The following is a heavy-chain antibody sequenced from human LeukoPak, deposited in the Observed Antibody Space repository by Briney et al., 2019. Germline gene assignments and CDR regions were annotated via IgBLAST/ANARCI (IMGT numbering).Heavy chain of an antibody. CDR2: INHSGST. V-gene: IGHV4-39*07. CDR1: GGSISSGTYY. D-gene: IGHD3-10*01. CDR3: ARGPYYYNNDAFDI. Sequence: SETLSLTCTVSGGSISSGTYYWSWIRQPPGKGLEWIGEINHSGSTNYNPSLKSRVTISVDTSRNQFSLKLSSVTAADTAVYYCARGPYYYNNDAFDIWGQGTMVTVSS. J-gene: IGHJ3*02.